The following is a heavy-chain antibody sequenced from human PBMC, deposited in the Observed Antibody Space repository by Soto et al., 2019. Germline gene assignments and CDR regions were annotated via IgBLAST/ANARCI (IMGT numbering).Heavy chain of an antibody. J-gene: IGHJ6*02. CDR3: ASVRGGYYYAMDV. Sequence: SSETLSLTCTVSGGSISSGNYYWSWIRQPPGKGLEWIGFMSYSGSTSYNASLKSRVTISVDTSKSQFSLKLSSVTAADTAVYYCASVRGGYYYAMDVWGQGTTVTVSS. CDR2: MSYSGST. D-gene: IGHD3-10*02. CDR1: GGSISSGNYY. V-gene: IGHV4-30-4*01.